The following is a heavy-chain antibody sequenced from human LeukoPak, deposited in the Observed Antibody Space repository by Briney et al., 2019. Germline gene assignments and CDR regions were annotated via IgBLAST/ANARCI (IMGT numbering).Heavy chain of an antibody. CDR1: GFTFSSYE. CDR3: SKEFTSESSDFDAFDI. D-gene: IGHD6-19*01. Sequence: GGSLRLSCAASGFTFSSYEMDWVRQAPGKGLEWVAYISSGGGSIYYADSVRGRFTISRDNAKNSLYLQMNSLRAEDTAFYYFSKEFTSESSDFDAFDIWGEGGMAGVSS. CDR2: ISSGGGSI. J-gene: IGHJ3*02. V-gene: IGHV3-48*03.